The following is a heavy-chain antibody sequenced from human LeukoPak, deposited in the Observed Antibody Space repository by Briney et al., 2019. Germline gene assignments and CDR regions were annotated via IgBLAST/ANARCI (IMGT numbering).Heavy chain of an antibody. Sequence: GSLRLSCAASGFPVSSNYMSWVRPAPGKGLEWVSVIYSGGSTYYADSVKGRFTISRDNSKNTLYLQMNSLRAEDTAVYYCARDSHSGWYDYWGQGTLVTVSS. CDR1: GFPVSSNY. V-gene: IGHV3-53*01. CDR2: IYSGGST. CDR3: ARDSHSGWYDY. J-gene: IGHJ4*02. D-gene: IGHD6-19*01.